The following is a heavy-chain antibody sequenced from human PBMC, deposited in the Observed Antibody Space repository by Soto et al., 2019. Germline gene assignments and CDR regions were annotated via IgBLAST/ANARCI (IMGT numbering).Heavy chain of an antibody. Sequence: QAQLVQSGAEVKKPGASVKVSCKASGYTITNYAIHWVRQAPGQGLEWMGWINAGNGNTKYSQNFQGIVTITRDTSARTAYLELSSLRSEDTAVYFCARSDMTVAAAFNIWGQGTKVTVSS. J-gene: IGHJ3*02. CDR1: GYTITNYA. D-gene: IGHD6-19*01. CDR2: INAGNGNT. V-gene: IGHV1-3*01. CDR3: ARSDMTVAAAFNI.